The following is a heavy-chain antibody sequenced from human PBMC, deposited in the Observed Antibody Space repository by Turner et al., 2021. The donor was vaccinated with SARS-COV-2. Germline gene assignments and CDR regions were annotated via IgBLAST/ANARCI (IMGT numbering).Heavy chain of an antibody. J-gene: IGHJ4*02. D-gene: IGHD6-13*01. CDR1: GFTFSDYA. CDR2: ISYDGSNK. V-gene: IGHV3-30-3*01. CDR3: ALSPGGYSSSWYYFDY. Sequence: QVQLVESGGGVVQPGRSLRPSCAASGFTFSDYAMHWVRQAPGKGLEWVALISYDGSNKYYADSVKGRFTISRDNSKNTLYLQMNSLRAEDTAVYYCALSPGGYSSSWYYFDYWGQGTLVTVSS.